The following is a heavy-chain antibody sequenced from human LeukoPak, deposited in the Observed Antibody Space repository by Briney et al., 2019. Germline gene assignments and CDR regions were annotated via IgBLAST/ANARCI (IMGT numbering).Heavy chain of an antibody. D-gene: IGHD5-24*01. J-gene: IGHJ4*02. CDR2: IYHSGST. V-gene: IGHV4-38-2*01. CDR1: GYSISSGYY. Sequence: SETLSLTCAVSGYSISSGYYWGWIRQPPGKGLEWIGSIYHSGSTYYNPSLKSRVTISVDTSKNQFSLKLSSVTAADTGVYYCARPRYNPYYFDYWGQGTLVTVSS. CDR3: ARPRYNPYYFDY.